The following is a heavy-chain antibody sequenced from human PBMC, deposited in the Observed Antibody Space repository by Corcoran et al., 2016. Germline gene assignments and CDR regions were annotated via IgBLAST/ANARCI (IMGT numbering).Heavy chain of an antibody. CDR1: GFTFSSYW. Sequence: EVQLVESGGGLVQPGGSLRLSCAASGFTFSSYWMSWVRQAPGKGLEWVANIKQDGSEKYYVDSVKGRFTISRDNAKNSLYLQMNSLRAEDTAVYYCARAESLLWFGELSSGFDYWGQGTLVTVSS. D-gene: IGHD3-10*01. CDR3: ARAESLLWFGELSSGFDY. V-gene: IGHV3-7*03. J-gene: IGHJ4*02. CDR2: IKQDGSEK.